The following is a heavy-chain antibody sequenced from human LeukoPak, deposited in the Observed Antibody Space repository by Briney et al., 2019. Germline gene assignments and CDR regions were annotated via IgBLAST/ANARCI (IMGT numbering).Heavy chain of an antibody. CDR1: GYTFTSYD. D-gene: IGHD3-3*01. J-gene: IGHJ4*02. V-gene: IGHV1-8*01. CDR3: ARGKNDFWSGYEPYDY. Sequence: ASVKVSCKASGYTFTSYDINWVRQATGQGLEWMGWMNPNSDNTGYAQKFQGRVTMTRNTSIGTAYMELSSLRSEDTAVYYCARGKNDFWSGYEPYDYWGQGTLVTVSS. CDR2: MNPNSDNT.